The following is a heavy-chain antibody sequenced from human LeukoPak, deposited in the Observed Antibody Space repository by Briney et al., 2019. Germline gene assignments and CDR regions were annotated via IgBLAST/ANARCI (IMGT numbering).Heavy chain of an antibody. CDR1: GFTFDDYG. Sequence: PGGSLRLSCAASGFTFDDYGMSWVRQAPGKGLEWVSGINWNGGSTGYADSVKGRFTICRDNAKNSLYLQMNSLRAEDTALYYCARDLIIAAAGSGGAGDYWGQGTLVTVSS. J-gene: IGHJ4*02. V-gene: IGHV3-20*04. D-gene: IGHD6-13*01. CDR3: ARDLIIAAAGSGGAGDY. CDR2: INWNGGST.